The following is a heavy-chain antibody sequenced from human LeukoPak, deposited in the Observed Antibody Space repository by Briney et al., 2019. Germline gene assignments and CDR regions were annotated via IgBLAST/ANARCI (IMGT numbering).Heavy chain of an antibody. D-gene: IGHD7-27*01. J-gene: IGHJ4*02. V-gene: IGHV4-34*01. CDR1: GGSFSGYY. CDR2: INHSGST. CDR3: ARDWGYFDY. Sequence: SETLSLTCAVYGGSFSGYYWSWIRQPPGKGLEWIGEINHSGSTNYNPSLKSRVTISVDTSKNQFSLKLSSVTAADTAVYYCARDWGYFDYWGQGTLVTVSS.